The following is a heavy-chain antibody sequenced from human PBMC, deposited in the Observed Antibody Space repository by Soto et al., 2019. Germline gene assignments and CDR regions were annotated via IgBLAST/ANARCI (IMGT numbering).Heavy chain of an antibody. CDR3: ARSAPPGYCSGGSCFWFDP. V-gene: IGHV4-31*03. D-gene: IGHD2-15*01. J-gene: IGHJ5*02. Sequence: QVQLQESGPGLVKPSQTLSLTCTVSGGSISSGGYYWSWIRQHPGKGLEWIGYIYYSGSTYYNPSLQSRVTRSVDTSKNQFSLKLSSVTAADTAVYYCARSAPPGYCSGGSCFWFDPWGQGTLVTVSS. CDR2: IYYSGST. CDR1: GGSISSGGYY.